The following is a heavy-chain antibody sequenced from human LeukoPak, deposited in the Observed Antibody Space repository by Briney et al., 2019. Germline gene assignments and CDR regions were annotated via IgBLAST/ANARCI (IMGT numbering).Heavy chain of an antibody. J-gene: IGHJ4*02. CDR3: ARDQYYYDSSGYYRFDY. CDR2: IYYSGST. CDR1: VGSISSYY. V-gene: IGHV4-59*12. D-gene: IGHD3-22*01. Sequence: SETLSLTCTVSVGSISSYYWSWIRQPPGKGLEWIGYIYYSGSTNYNPSLKSRVTISVDTSKNQFSLKLSSVSAADTAVYYCARDQYYYDSSGYYRFDYWGQGTLVTVSS.